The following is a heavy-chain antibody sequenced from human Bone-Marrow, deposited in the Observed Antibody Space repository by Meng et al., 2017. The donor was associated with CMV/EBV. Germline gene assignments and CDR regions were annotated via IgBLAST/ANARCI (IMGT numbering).Heavy chain of an antibody. CDR3: ARGREGYCSSTSCYTGFDY. CDR2: INPNSGGT. D-gene: IGHD2-2*02. Sequence: ASVKVSCKASGYTFTGYYMHWVRQAPGQGLEWMGWINPNSGGTNYAQKFQGRVTMTRDTSTSTVYMELSSLRSEDTAVYYCARGREGYCSSTSCYTGFDYWGQGTLVTVSS. J-gene: IGHJ4*02. CDR1: GYTFTGYY. V-gene: IGHV1-2*02.